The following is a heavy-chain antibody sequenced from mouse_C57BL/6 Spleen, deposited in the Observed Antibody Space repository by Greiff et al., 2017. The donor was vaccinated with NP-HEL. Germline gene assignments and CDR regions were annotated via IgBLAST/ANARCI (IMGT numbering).Heavy chain of an antibody. D-gene: IGHD2-5*01. CDR1: GFTFTDYY. CDR3: ARYDSNYDAMDY. CDR2: IRNKANGYTT. Sequence: EVMLVESGGGLVQPGGSLSLSCAASGFTFTDYYMSWVRQPPGKALEWLGFIRNKANGYTTEYSASVKGRFTISRDNSQSILYLQMNALGAEDSATYYCARYDSNYDAMDYWGQGTSVTVSS. J-gene: IGHJ4*01. V-gene: IGHV7-3*01.